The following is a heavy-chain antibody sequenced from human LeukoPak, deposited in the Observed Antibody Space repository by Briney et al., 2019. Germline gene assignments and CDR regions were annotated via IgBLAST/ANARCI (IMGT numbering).Heavy chain of an antibody. D-gene: IGHD3-22*01. V-gene: IGHV3-30*02. J-gene: IGHJ4*02. Sequence: PGGSLRLSCAASGLTFSNFPMHWVRQAPGKGLEWVALIQDDGATTNYADSVRGRFTISRDNSKSTVYLQTNSLKPDDTAVYYCATQSITLVVVISPFDYWGQGTLVTVSS. CDR2: IQDDGATT. CDR1: GLTFSNFP. CDR3: ATQSITLVVVISPFDY.